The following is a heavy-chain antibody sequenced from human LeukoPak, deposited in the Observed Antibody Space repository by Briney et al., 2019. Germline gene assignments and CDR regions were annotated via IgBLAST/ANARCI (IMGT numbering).Heavy chain of an antibody. J-gene: IGHJ6*02. CDR2: VSGRGDTT. CDR3: AKDIAASSGYYYYYGMDV. CDR1: EFTFSNYA. D-gene: IGHD3-22*01. Sequence: GGSLRLSCAASEFTFSNYAMSCVRQAPGKGLEWVSAVSGRGDTTYYADSVKGRFTISRDNSKNTVYLQMNSLRAEDTAVYYCAKDIAASSGYYYYYGMDVWGQGTAVTVSS. V-gene: IGHV3-23*01.